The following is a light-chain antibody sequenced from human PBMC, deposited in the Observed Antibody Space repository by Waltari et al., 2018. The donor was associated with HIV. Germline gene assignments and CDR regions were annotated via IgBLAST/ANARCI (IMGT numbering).Light chain of an antibody. V-gene: IGLV1-44*01. J-gene: IGLJ3*02. CDR1: SSNIGRTT. CDR2: SNS. CDR3: AAWDDSVNGHWV. Sequence: QSVLTQPPSASGTPGQRVTISCSGSSSNIGRTTVNWYQQLPGTAPKLLMYSNSQRPSGVPDRFSGSKSGTSASLAISGLQSDDEADYYCAAWDDSVNGHWVFGGGTKLTVL.